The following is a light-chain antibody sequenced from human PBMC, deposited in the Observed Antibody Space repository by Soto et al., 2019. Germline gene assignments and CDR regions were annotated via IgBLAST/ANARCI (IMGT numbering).Light chain of an antibody. CDR1: QSVGSN. J-gene: IGKJ2*01. V-gene: IGKV3-15*01. CDR3: QQYSDWPRT. CDR2: GAS. Sequence: EIVMTQSPVTLSVSPGERATLSCRASQSVGSNLVWYQHKPGQAPRLLMFGASSRATGVPARFSGSGSGTEVTLTISSLQSEDFSVYYCQQYSDWPRTFGQGTKLEIK.